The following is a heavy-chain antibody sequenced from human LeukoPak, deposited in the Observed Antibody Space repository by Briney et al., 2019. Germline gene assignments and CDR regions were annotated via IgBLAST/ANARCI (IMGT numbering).Heavy chain of an antibody. CDR3: ARDHLGNCGGDCYNIDY. Sequence: AAGKGSCKACVYTFTIYDIGWVGQAPGQGLEWRGISKPSGGSTSYAQKFQGRVTMTRDTSTSAVYMELSSLRSEDTAVYYCARDHLGNCGGDCYNIDYWGQGTLVTVSS. CDR1: VYTFTIYD. V-gene: IGHV1-46*01. J-gene: IGHJ4*02. CDR2: SKPSGGST. D-gene: IGHD2-21*01.